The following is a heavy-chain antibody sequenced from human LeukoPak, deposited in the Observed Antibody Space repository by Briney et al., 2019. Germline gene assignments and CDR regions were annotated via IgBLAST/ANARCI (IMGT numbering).Heavy chain of an antibody. CDR3: AHNYLNWNRRRGYFDY. Sequence: SGPTLVNPTQTLTLTCTFSGFSLSTRGVGVGWIRQPPGKALEWLALIYWDDDKRYSPSLKSRLTITKDTSKNQVVLTMTNMDPVDTATYYCAHNYLNWNRRRGYFDYWGQGTLVTVSS. D-gene: IGHD1-1*01. CDR2: IYWDDDK. CDR1: GFSLSTRGVG. V-gene: IGHV2-5*02. J-gene: IGHJ4*02.